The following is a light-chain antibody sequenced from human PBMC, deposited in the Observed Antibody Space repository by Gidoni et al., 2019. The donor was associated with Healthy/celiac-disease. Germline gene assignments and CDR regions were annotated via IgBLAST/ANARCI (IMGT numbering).Light chain of an antibody. CDR3: QQYGSSPWT. V-gene: IGKV3-20*01. J-gene: IGKJ1*01. Sequence: EIVLTQPPGTLSLSPGERVTLSCRASQSVTSSYLAWYQQKPGQALRLLIYGASSRATGIPDRFSGSGSGTDCTLTISRLEPEDVAVYYCQQYGSSPWTFGQGTKVEIK. CDR1: QSVTSSY. CDR2: GAS.